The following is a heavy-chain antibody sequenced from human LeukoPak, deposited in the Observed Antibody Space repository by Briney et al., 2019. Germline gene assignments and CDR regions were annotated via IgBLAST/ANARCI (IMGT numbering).Heavy chain of an antibody. CDR3: AKFLSRRFGESTDY. CDR2: ISGSGGST. CDR1: GFTFSSYA. D-gene: IGHD3-10*01. V-gene: IGHV3-23*01. Sequence: GSLRLSCAASGFTFSSYAMSWVRQAPGKGLEWVSAISGSGGSTYYADSVKGRFTISRDNSKNTLYLQMNSLRAEDTAVYYCAKFLSRRFGESTDYWGQGTLVTVSS. J-gene: IGHJ4*02.